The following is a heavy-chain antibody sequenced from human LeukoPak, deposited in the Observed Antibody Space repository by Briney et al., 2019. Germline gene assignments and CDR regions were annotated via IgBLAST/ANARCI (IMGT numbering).Heavy chain of an antibody. CDR2: VSTGSNYI. D-gene: IGHD4-11*01. Sequence: PGGSLRLSCTASGFTFSSYSLNWVRQAPGKGLEWVSSVSTGSNYIYYADSMKGRFTISRDNDKNSLYLQMNSLRVEDTAVYYCAREPYSNSDIDYFDYWGQGTLVTVSS. CDR3: AREPYSNSDIDYFDY. V-gene: IGHV3-21*01. CDR1: GFTFSSYS. J-gene: IGHJ4*02.